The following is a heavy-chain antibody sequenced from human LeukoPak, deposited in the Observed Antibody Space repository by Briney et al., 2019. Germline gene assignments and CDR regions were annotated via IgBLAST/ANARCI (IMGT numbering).Heavy chain of an antibody. CDR3: ARDGTAAGLYFDL. CDR2: IRQDGGEK. J-gene: IGHJ4*01. D-gene: IGHD6-13*01. CDR1: GFTFSDYW. Sequence: GGSLRLSRAVSGFTFSDYWVNWVRQAPGKGLEWVASIRQDGGEKSYVDSVKGRFTISRDNTKNSLYLQMSSLRAEDTAVYYCARDGTAAGLYFDLWGQGTLVTVSS. V-gene: IGHV3-7*01.